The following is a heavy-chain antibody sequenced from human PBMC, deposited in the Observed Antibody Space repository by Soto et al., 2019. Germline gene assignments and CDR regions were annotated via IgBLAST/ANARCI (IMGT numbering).Heavy chain of an antibody. CDR3: AREKVGKINVDTAMPKGFYYYYYGMDV. J-gene: IGHJ6*02. CDR2: IIPILGIA. V-gene: IGHV1-69*04. CDR1: GGTFSSYT. D-gene: IGHD5-18*01. Sequence: GASVKVSCKASGGTFSSYTISWVRQAPGQGLEWMGRIIPILGIANYAQKFQGRVTITADKSTSTAYMELSSLRSEDTAVYYCAREKVGKINVDTAMPKGFYYYYYGMDVWGQGTTVTVS.